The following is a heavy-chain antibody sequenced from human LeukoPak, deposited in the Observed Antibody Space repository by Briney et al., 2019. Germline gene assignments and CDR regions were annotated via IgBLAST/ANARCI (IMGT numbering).Heavy chain of an antibody. V-gene: IGHV1-18*01. CDR2: ISGYNGDT. CDR3: ARDNEYLYYFDY. Sequence: GASVKVSCKTSGYIFSNYGVTWVRQAPGQGLEWMGWISGYNGDTHYAQNLQDRLTLTTDTSTSTAYMELRSLRSDDTAVYYCARDNEYLYYFDYWGQGTLVTVSS. J-gene: IGHJ4*02. D-gene: IGHD6-6*01. CDR1: GYIFSNYG.